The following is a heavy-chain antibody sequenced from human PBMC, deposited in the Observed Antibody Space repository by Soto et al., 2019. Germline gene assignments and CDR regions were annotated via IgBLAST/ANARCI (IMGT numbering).Heavy chain of an antibody. Sequence: ASVKVSCKASGYTFTSYYINWVRQSTVQGLEWMGWMNPNSGNTGYAQKFQGRVTMTRNTSISTAYMELSSLRSEDTAVYYCAREGITIFGVVIIYYGMDVWGQGTTVTVSS. CDR3: AREGITIFGVVIIYYGMDV. V-gene: IGHV1-8*01. CDR1: GYTFTSYY. CDR2: MNPNSGNT. D-gene: IGHD3-3*01. J-gene: IGHJ6*02.